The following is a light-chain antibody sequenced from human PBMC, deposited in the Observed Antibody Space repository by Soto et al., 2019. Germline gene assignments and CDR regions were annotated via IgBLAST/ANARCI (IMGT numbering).Light chain of an antibody. CDR2: EVN. CDR3: SSYAGSSNG. CDR1: SSDVGGYNY. J-gene: IGLJ1*01. V-gene: IGLV2-8*01. Sequence: QSALTQPPSASGSPGQSVAISCTGTSSDVGGYNYVSWYQQHPGKAPKLMIYEVNKRPSGVPDRFSGSKSGNTASLTVSGLQAEDEAYYSCSSYAGSSNGFGTGTKLTVL.